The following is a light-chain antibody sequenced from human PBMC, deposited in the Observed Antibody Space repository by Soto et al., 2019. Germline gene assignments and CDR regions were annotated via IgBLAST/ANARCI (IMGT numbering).Light chain of an antibody. V-gene: IGLV1-47*01. CDR1: SSNIGSNY. Sequence: QSVLTQPPSASGTPGQRVTISCSGSSSNIGSNYVYGYQQLPGTAPKLLIYRNSQLPSGVPDRFSGAKSGTSASLAISGLRSEDEADYYCATWDDSLSGVVFGGGTKLTVL. CDR3: ATWDDSLSGVV. CDR2: RNS. J-gene: IGLJ2*01.